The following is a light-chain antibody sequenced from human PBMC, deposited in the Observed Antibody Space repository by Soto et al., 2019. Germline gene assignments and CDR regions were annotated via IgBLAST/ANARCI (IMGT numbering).Light chain of an antibody. V-gene: IGLV1-40*01. CDR2: GNT. CDR3: QSYDSSLTGSI. J-gene: IGLJ2*01. CDR1: SSNIGAGYD. Sequence: QSVLTQPPSVSGAPGQRVTISCTGSSSNIGAGYDVHWYQKLPGAAPKLLIYGNTTRPSGVPDRFSGSTSGASASLAITGLQAEDEADYYCQSYDSSLTGSIFGGGTKVTVL.